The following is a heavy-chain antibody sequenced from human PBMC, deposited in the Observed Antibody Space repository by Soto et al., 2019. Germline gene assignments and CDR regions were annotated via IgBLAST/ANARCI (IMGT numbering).Heavy chain of an antibody. CDR2: IHPGESDT. J-gene: IGHJ6*02. CDR3: ARHEATYYNFYGMDV. Sequence: GESLKISCTASGYSFISYWIAWVRQMPGKGLEWMGSIHPGESDTRYSPSFQGQVTISADRSITTAYLQWSSLKASDTAMYYCARHEATYYNFYGMDVWGQGTTVTVSS. CDR1: GYSFISYW. V-gene: IGHV5-51*01.